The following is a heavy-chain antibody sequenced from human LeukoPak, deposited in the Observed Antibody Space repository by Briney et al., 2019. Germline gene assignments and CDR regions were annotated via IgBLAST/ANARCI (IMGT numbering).Heavy chain of an antibody. CDR2: IIPSGGST. D-gene: IGHD6-13*01. CDR3: ASISRVGEQQLAPGACDL. V-gene: IGHV1-46*01. Sequence: GASVKVSCKTSGYTFTRSYMNWVRQAPGQGVQWMGIIIPSGGSTSYAQKFQGRVTMTRDTSTSTVYMELSSLRSEDTAVYYCASISRVGEQQLAPGACDLWGQGTLVPVSS. CDR1: GYTFTRSY. J-gene: IGHJ5*02.